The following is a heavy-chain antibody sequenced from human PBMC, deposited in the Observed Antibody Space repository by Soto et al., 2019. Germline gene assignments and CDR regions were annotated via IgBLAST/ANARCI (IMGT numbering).Heavy chain of an antibody. CDR2: ISYDGSNK. CDR1: GFTFSSYG. CDR3: AKEKNDYGGNFDC. D-gene: IGHD4-17*01. J-gene: IGHJ4*02. V-gene: IGHV3-30*18. Sequence: QVQLVESGGGVVQPGRSLRLSCAASGFTFSSYGMHWVRQAPGKGLEWVAVISYDGSNKYYADSVMGRSSYDGSNKYYAYSVKGRFTISRDNSKNTLYLQMNSLRAEDTAVYYCAKEKNDYGGNFDCWGQGTLVTVSS.